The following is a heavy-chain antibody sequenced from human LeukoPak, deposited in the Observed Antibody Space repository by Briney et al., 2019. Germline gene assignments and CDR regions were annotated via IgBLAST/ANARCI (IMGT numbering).Heavy chain of an antibody. J-gene: IGHJ5*02. CDR2: MYTSGST. D-gene: IGHD3-22*01. CDR3: ARDLGYHDSSGYRNWFDP. Sequence: SQTLSLTCTVSGDSISGGTYYWTWIRQPAGKGLEWIGRMYTSGSTNYNPSLKSRVTISVDTSKNQFSLKLSSMTAADTAVYYCARDLGYHDSSGYRNWFDPWGQGILVTVSS. V-gene: IGHV4-61*02. CDR1: GDSISGGTYY.